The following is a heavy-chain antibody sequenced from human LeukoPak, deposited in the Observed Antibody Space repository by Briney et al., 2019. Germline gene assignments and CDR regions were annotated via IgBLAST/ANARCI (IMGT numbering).Heavy chain of an antibody. CDR2: FDPGSGEI. J-gene: IGHJ4*02. D-gene: IGHD3-9*01. Sequence: ASLKVSCKVSGCTITELSAHAVRHAPGQGLGWRGGFDPGSGEIIYEQKFQDRVTMTEDTPTDTAYMELGSLRSEDTALYYCATGTHDDLLPCWDKGTLVTDSS. V-gene: IGHV1-24*01. CDR1: GCTITELS. CDR3: ATGTHDDLLPC.